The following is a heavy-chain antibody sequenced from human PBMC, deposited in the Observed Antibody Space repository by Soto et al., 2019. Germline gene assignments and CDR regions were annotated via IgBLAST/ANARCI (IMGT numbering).Heavy chain of an antibody. CDR3: ALSPRYFDGLFGGGFYY. Sequence: SGPTLVNPTQTLTLTCTFSGFSLSTSGVGVGWIRQPPGKALEWLALIYWDDDKRYSPSLKSRLTITKDTSKNQVVLTMTNMEPVGTATYYCALSPRYFDGLFGGGFYYRGQGTLVTASS. D-gene: IGHD3-9*01. V-gene: IGHV2-5*02. CDR2: IYWDDDK. CDR1: GFSLSTSGVG. J-gene: IGHJ4*01.